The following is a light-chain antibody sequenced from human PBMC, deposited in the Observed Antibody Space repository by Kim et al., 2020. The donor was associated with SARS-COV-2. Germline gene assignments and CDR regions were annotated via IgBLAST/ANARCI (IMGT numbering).Light chain of an antibody. V-gene: IGLV3-9*01. Sequence: SVALGQTARMTGGGNNIGSKNVHWYQQKPGQAPVLVIYRDSNRPSGIPERFSGSNSGNTATLTISRAQAGDEADYYCQVWDSSPRVFGGGTQLTVL. CDR1: NIGSKN. J-gene: IGLJ2*01. CDR3: QVWDSSPRV. CDR2: RDS.